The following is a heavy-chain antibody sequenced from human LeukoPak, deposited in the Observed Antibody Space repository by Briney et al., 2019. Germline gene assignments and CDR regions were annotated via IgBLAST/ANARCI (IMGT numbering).Heavy chain of an antibody. D-gene: IGHD3/OR15-3a*01. Sequence: SETLSLTCTVSGYSISSGYYWGWIRQPPGKGLEWIGTIYHSGSTYYNPSLKSRVTISVDTSKNQFSLRLSSVTAADTAVYYCARGLWTVKPYYYYYYMDVWGKGTTVTVSS. CDR3: ARGLWTVKPYYYYYYMDV. J-gene: IGHJ6*03. V-gene: IGHV4-38-2*02. CDR1: GYSISSGYY. CDR2: IYHSGST.